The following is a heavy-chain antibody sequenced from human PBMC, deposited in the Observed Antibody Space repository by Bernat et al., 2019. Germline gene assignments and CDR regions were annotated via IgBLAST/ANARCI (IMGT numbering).Heavy chain of an antibody. D-gene: IGHD5-12*01. V-gene: IGHV3-23*01. CDR2: ISAGGTGI. CDR3: AKEGVVTVASVRSLYYFDY. J-gene: IGHJ4*02. Sequence: EVQLLESGGGLVQPGGSLRLSCAASGFTFSSYAMSWVRQAPGKGLEWVSAISAGGTGIYYADSVKGRFTISRDNSKNTLYLQVNSLRAEDTALYYCAKEGVVTVASVRSLYYFDYWGQGTLVTVSS. CDR1: GFTFSSYA.